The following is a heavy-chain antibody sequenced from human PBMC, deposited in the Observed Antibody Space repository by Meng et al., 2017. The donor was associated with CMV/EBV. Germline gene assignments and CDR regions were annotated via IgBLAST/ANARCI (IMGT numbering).Heavy chain of an antibody. D-gene: IGHD6-6*01. CDR1: GFTFSSYS. V-gene: IGHV3-30*03. J-gene: IGHJ6*02. Sequence: GESLKISCAASGFTFSSYSMNWVRQAPGKGLEWVAVISYDGSNKYYADSVKGRFTISRDNSKNTLYLQMNSLRAEDTAVYYCARATPTSIAAHYYGMDVWGQGTTVTVSS. CDR3: ARATPTSIAAHYYGMDV. CDR2: ISYDGSNK.